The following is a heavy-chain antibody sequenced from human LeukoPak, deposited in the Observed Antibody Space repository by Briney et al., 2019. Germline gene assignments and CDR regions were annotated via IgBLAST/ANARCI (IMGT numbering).Heavy chain of an antibody. V-gene: IGHV3-30*04. CDR2: ISYEGGNK. CDR3: AKDQNYYDSSGSRFVY. CDR1: GFTFSSFA. D-gene: IGHD3-22*01. Sequence: PGGSLRLSCAASGFTFSSFAMHWVRQAPGKGLEWVASISYEGGNKHLADSVKGRFTISRDNSKRTMDLQMSSLRAEDTAVYYCAKDQNYYDSSGSRFVYWGQGTLVTVSS. J-gene: IGHJ4*02.